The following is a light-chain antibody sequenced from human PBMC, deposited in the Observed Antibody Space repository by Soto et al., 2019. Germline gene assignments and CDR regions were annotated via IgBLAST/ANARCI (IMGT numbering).Light chain of an antibody. Sequence: QSVLTQPPSVSGSPGQSITISCTGTISDVGSYNYVSWYQQYPGKAPKLMIYDVSTRPSGVSDRFSGSKSGNTASLTISGLRAEDEADYYCGSYTTSSNYVFGTGTKVTVL. CDR3: GSYTTSSNYV. J-gene: IGLJ1*01. CDR1: ISDVGSYNY. V-gene: IGLV2-14*03. CDR2: DVS.